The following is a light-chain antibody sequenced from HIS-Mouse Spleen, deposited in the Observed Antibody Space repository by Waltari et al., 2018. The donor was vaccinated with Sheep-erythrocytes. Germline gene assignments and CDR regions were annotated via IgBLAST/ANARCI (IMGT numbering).Light chain of an antibody. Sequence: EIVLTQSPATLSLSPGERATPSCRASQSVSSYLAWYQQKPGQAPRLLIYDASNRATGIPARFSGSRSVTDFTLTISSLEPEDFAVYYCQQRSNWYTFGQGTKLEIK. CDR1: QSVSSY. CDR3: QQRSNWYT. V-gene: IGKV3-11*01. J-gene: IGKJ2*01. CDR2: DAS.